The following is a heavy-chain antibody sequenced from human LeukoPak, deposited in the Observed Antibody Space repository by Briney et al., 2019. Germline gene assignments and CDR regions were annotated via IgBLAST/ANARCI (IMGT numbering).Heavy chain of an antibody. CDR2: IKQDGSEK. CDR1: GFTFSSHW. Sequence: GGSLRLSCAVSGFTFSSHWMSWVRQAPGKWLEWVANIKQDGSEKYYVDSVKGRFTISRDNAKKSLFLQMNSLRAEDTAVYYCARDGEMPAIYFDYWGQGTLVTVSS. V-gene: IGHV3-7*01. J-gene: IGHJ4*02. CDR3: ARDGEMPAIYFDY. D-gene: IGHD5-24*01.